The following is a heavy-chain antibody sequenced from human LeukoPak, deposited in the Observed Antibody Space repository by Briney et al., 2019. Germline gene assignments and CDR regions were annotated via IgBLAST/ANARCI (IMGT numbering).Heavy chain of an antibody. Sequence: SETLSLTCAVYGGSFSGYYWSWIRQPPGKGLEWIGEINHSGSTNYNPSLKSRVTISVDTSKNQFSLKLSSVTAADTAVYYCASGTSMVRVDCWGQGTLVTVSS. D-gene: IGHD3-10*01. CDR2: INHSGST. J-gene: IGHJ4*02. CDR3: ASGTSMVRVDC. V-gene: IGHV4-34*01. CDR1: GGSFSGYY.